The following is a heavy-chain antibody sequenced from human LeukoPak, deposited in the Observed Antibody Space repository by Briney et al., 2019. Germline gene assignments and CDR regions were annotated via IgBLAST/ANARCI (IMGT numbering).Heavy chain of an antibody. D-gene: IGHD2/OR15-2a*01. CDR2: IWYDGSNK. J-gene: IGHJ4*02. V-gene: IGHV3-33*08. CDR3: ARDWNRIPLH. CDR1: GFSLSSYS. Sequence: PGGSLRLSCAASGFSLSSYSMSWVRQAPGKGLERVAVIWYDGSNKYYADSVKGRFTISRDNSKNTLYLQMNSLRAEDTAVYYCARDWNRIPLHWGQGTLVTVSS.